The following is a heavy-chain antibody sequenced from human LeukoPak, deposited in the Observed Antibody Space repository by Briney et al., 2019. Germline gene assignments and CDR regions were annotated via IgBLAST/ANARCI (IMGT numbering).Heavy chain of an antibody. Sequence: GGSLRLSCAASGFTFDDYAMHWVCQAPGKGLEWVSLISTDGGSTYYADSVKGRFTISRDNSKNSLYLQMNTLRTEDTALYYCAKDMKLRLGPPFDSWGQGTLVTVSS. CDR3: AKDMKLRLGPPFDS. D-gene: IGHD3-16*01. V-gene: IGHV3-43*02. CDR1: GFTFDDYA. CDR2: ISTDGGST. J-gene: IGHJ4*02.